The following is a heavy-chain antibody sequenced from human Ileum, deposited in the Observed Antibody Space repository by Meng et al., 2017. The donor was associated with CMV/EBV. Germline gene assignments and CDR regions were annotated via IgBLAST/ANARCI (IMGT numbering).Heavy chain of an antibody. CDR3: ARGPGGFGDFNFDY. J-gene: IGHJ4*02. D-gene: IGHD3-16*01. V-gene: IGHV4-4*07. CDR1: GDSITSFY. CDR2: IYHGGST. Sequence: GQLQEAARGLVKPSEPLSLTCTVSGDSITSFYWSWIRQPAGKALEWIGRIYHGGSTNYNPSLKSRVTLSVDTSKNQFSMRLTSVTAADTAVYYCARGPGGFGDFNFDYWGQGTLVTVSS.